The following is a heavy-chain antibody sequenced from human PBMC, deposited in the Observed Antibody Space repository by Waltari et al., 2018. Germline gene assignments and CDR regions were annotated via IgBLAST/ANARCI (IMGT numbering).Heavy chain of an antibody. CDR3: TNGGNWVDY. D-gene: IGHD2-15*01. V-gene: IGHV3-73*02. Sequence: EVQLVESGGGLVQPGGSLKLSCAASGFTFSGSAMHWVRQASGKGLEWGGRIRSKANSYATAYAASVKGRFTISRDDSKNTAYLQMNSLKTEDTAVYYCTNGGNWVDYWGQGTLVTVSS. CDR1: GFTFSGSA. J-gene: IGHJ4*02. CDR2: IRSKANSYAT.